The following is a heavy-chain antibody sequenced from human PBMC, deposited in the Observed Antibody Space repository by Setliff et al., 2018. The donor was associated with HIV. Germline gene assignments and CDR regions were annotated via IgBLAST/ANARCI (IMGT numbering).Heavy chain of an antibody. J-gene: IGHJ4*02. CDR1: GGTFNINA. CDR2: IIPLFGTA. Sequence: ASVKVSCKASGGTFNINAVTWVRQAPGQGLEWVGAIIPLFGTANYAQKFQGRVTITADDSTSTVYMEVRSLRSADTAVYYCARQPYYDDDGTNLPSEWRVLGWGQGTLVTVSS. V-gene: IGHV1-69*13. D-gene: IGHD3-16*01. CDR3: ARQPYYDDDGTNLPSEWRVLG.